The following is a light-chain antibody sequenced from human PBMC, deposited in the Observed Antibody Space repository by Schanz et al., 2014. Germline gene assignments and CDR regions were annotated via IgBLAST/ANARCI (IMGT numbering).Light chain of an antibody. CDR1: SSDVGGYNY. CDR2: DVS. CDR3: SSYTSSSTLGV. J-gene: IGLJ1*01. Sequence: QSALTQPPSASGSPGQSVTISCTGTSSDVGGYNYVSWYQQHPGKAPKLMISDVSDRPSGVSNRFSGSKSGNTASLTISGLQAEDEADYYCSSYTSSSTLGVFGTGTKLTVL. V-gene: IGLV2-14*01.